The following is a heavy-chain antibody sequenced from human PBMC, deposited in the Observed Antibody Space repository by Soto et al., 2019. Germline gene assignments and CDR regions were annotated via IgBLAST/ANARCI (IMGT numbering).Heavy chain of an antibody. D-gene: IGHD5-12*01. CDR1: GYSISSGYY. V-gene: IGHV4-38-2*02. CDR2: IYHSGST. Sequence: LPLTCAVSGYSISSGYYWGWIRQPPGKGLEWIGSIYHSGSTYYNPSLKSRVTISVDTSKNQFSLKLSSVTAADTAVYYCARDRNFNVNIVATITNWFDPWGQGTLVTVSS. CDR3: ARDRNFNVNIVATITNWFDP. J-gene: IGHJ5*02.